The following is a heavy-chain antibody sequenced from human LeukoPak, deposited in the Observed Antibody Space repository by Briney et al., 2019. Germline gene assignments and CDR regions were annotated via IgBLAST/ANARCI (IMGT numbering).Heavy chain of an antibody. CDR3: ARAPTSVSNPYFFDS. V-gene: IGHV5-51*01. J-gene: IGHJ4*02. CDR2: FYPGDSDT. CDR1: GYNFATYW. Sequence: GESLQISCQGSGYNFATYWIGWVRPMPGKGLEWMGIFYPGDSDTRHSPSFRGQVTLSFDKSIRTAYLHWSSLKASDTAIYYCARAPTSVSNPYFFDSWGQGTLVTVPS. D-gene: IGHD4-17*01.